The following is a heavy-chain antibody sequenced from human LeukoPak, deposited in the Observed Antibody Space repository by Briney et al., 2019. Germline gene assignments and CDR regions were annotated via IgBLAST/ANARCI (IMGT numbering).Heavy chain of an antibody. D-gene: IGHD1-14*01. CDR1: GGSISSGGYS. J-gene: IGHJ3*02. Sequence: SETLSLTCAVSGGSISSGGYSWSWIRQPPGKGLEWIGYIYHSGSTYYNPSLKSRVTISVDTSKNQFSLKLSSVTAADTAVYYCARSLRNSYAFDIWGQGTMVTVSS. V-gene: IGHV4-30-2*02. CDR2: IYHSGST. CDR3: ARSLRNSYAFDI.